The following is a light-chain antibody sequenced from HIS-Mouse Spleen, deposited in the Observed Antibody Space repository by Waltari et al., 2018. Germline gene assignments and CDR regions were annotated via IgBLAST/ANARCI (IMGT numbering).Light chain of an antibody. J-gene: IGLJ2*01. CDR1: ALPKKY. Sequence: VSPGQTARITCSGDALPKKYAYGYQQKSGQAPVLVIYEDSKRPSGIPERFSGSSSGTMATLTISGAQVEDEADYYCYSTDSSGNHRVFGGGTKLTVL. CDR3: YSTDSSGNHRV. V-gene: IGLV3-10*01. CDR2: EDS.